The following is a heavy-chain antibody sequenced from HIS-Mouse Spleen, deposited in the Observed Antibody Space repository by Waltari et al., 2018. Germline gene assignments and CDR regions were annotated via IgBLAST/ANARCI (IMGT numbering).Heavy chain of an antibody. CDR2: IYYSGST. D-gene: IGHD6-13*01. CDR3: AREIPYSSSWYDWYFDL. J-gene: IGHJ2*01. CDR1: GGSISGSSYY. V-gene: IGHV4-39*07. Sequence: LQLQESGPGLVKHSETLSLTCTVSGGSISGSSYYWGWIRQPPGKGLEWIGSIYYSGSTYYNPSLKSRVTISVDTSKNQFSLKLSSVTAADTAVYYCAREIPYSSSWYDWYFDLWGRGTLVTVSS.